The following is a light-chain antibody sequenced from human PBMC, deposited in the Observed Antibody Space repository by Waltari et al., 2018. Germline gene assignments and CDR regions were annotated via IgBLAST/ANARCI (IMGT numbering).Light chain of an antibody. V-gene: IGKV2-28*01. CDR2: LGS. CDR1: QSLLHSNGYNY. CDR3: MQALQTPRT. J-gene: IGKJ1*01. Sequence: DIVMTQSPLSLPVTPGEPASISCRSSQSLLHSNGYNYLDWYLQKQGQSPQLLIYLGSNRASGVPDRFSGSGSGTDCTLKISRVEAEDVGVYYCMQALQTPRTFGQGTKVEIK.